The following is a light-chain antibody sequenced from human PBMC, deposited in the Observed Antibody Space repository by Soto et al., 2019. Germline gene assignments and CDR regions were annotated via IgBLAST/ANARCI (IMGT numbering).Light chain of an antibody. CDR3: QQLRMYPST. Sequence: IRLYQSLSAVSVYVGDRVTITCRASQDIAIYLAWYQQKPGEAPKLLIYAASTLYGGVPSRFSGSGSGTDFALTITSLQAEDFATYYCQQLRMYPSTFGGGTKVDI. J-gene: IGKJ4*01. CDR2: AAS. V-gene: IGKV1-9*01. CDR1: QDIAIY.